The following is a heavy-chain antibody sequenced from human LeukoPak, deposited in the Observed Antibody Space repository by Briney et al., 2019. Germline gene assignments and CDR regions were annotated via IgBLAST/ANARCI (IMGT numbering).Heavy chain of an antibody. D-gene: IGHD1-1*01. Sequence: PGGSLRLSCAASGFTFSSYGMHWVRQAPGKGLEWVAVIWYDGSNKYYADSVKGRFTISRDNSKNTLYLQMNSLRAEDTAVYYCARALGTPRISSNQNGDAFDIWGQGTMVTVSS. CDR3: ARALGTPRISSNQNGDAFDI. J-gene: IGHJ3*02. V-gene: IGHV3-33*01. CDR1: GFTFSSYG. CDR2: IWYDGSNK.